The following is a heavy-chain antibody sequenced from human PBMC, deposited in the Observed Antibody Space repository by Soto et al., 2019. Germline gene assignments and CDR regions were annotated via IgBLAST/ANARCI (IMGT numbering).Heavy chain of an antibody. CDR3: ARGPPAEAGLCLYYYYYYGMDV. Sequence: PSQTLSLTCAISGDSVSSNSAAWNWIRQSPSRGLEWLGRTYYRSKWYNDYAVPVKSRITINPDTSKNQFSLQLNSVTPEDTAVYHCARGPPAEAGLCLYYYYYYGMDVWGQGSTVTVS. V-gene: IGHV6-1*01. CDR1: GDSVSSNSAA. D-gene: IGHD6-13*01. J-gene: IGHJ6*02. CDR2: TYYRSKWYN.